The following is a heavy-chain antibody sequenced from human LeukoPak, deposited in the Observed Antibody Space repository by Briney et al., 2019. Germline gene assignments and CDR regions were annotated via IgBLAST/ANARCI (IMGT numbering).Heavy chain of an antibody. J-gene: IGHJ5*02. Sequence: ASVKVSCKASGYTFTSYGTSWVRQAPGQGLEWMGWISAYNGNTNYAQKLQGRVTMTTDTSTSTAYMELRSLRSDDTAVYYCARDGRYCSSTSCPYDEYYWFDPWGQGTLVTVSS. CDR2: ISAYNGNT. CDR1: GYTFTSYG. CDR3: ARDGRYCSSTSCPYDEYYWFDP. D-gene: IGHD2-2*01. V-gene: IGHV1-18*01.